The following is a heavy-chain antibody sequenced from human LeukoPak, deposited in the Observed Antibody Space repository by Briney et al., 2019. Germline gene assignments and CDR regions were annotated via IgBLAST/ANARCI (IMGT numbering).Heavy chain of an antibody. J-gene: IGHJ6*03. CDR3: ARSGESALYYYYYMDV. V-gene: IGHV4-59*12. Sequence: PSETLSLTCTVSGGSISSYYWSWIRQPPGKGLEWIGYIYYSGSTNYNPSLKSRVTISVDTSKNQFSLKLSSVTAADTAVYYCARSGESALYYYYYMDVWGKGTTVTVSS. D-gene: IGHD3-10*01. CDR1: GGSISSYY. CDR2: IYYSGST.